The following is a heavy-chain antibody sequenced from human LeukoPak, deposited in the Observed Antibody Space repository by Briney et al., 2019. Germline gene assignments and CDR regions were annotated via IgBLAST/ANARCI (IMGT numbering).Heavy chain of an antibody. J-gene: IGHJ4*02. CDR3: ARGYCRGGPCYLEFFDY. D-gene: IGHD2-15*01. V-gene: IGHV5-51*01. Sequence: GESLKISCKGSGYSFTSYWIAWVRQMPGKGLEWMGMIHSGDSDIRYSPSFVGQVTISADKSISTAYLQWSSLKASDTAMYYCARGYCRGGPCYLEFFDYWGQGTRVTVSS. CDR2: IHSGDSDI. CDR1: GYSFTSYW.